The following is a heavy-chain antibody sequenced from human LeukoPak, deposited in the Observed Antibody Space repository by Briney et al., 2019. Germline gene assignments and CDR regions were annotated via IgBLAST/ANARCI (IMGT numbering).Heavy chain of an antibody. CDR2: IYTSGST. D-gene: IGHD3-22*01. CDR3: ARGMGPISGYYFVHAFDI. CDR1: GGSISSYY. V-gene: IGHV4-4*07. J-gene: IGHJ3*02. Sequence: SETLSLTCTVSGGSISSYYWSWIRQPAGKGLEWIGRIYTSGSTNYNPSLKSRVTMSVDTSKNQFSLKLSSVTAADTAVYYCARGMGPISGYYFVHAFDIWGQGTMVTVPS.